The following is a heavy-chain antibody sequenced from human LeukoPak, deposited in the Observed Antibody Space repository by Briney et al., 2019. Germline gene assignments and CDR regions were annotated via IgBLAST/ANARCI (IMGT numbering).Heavy chain of an antibody. V-gene: IGHV1-2*02. CDR1: GYTFSGYY. D-gene: IGHD3-22*01. J-gene: IGHJ3*02. Sequence: ASVKVSCKASGYTFSGYYMHWVRQAPGQGLEWMGWINPNSGGTNYVQKFQVRVTMTRDTSISTAYMELSRLRSDDTAVYYCARSRSGFYHDAFDTWGQGTMVTVSS. CDR2: INPNSGGT. CDR3: ARSRSGFYHDAFDT.